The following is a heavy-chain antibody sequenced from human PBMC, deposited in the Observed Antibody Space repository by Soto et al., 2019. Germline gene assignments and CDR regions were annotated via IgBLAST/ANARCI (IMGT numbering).Heavy chain of an antibody. CDR1: GFSFSDSA. D-gene: IGHD2-21*01. CDR2: IRSKANDYAT. J-gene: IGHJ4*02. CDR3: VRHVGETYFDY. Sequence: EVQLVESGGGLVQPGGSLKLSCAASGFSFSDSAIQWVRQASGKGLEWVGRIRSKANDYATAYAASVKGRFTISRDDSKNTAYLQMNSLKTEDTAVDYCVRHVGETYFDYWGQGTLVTVSS. V-gene: IGHV3-73*01.